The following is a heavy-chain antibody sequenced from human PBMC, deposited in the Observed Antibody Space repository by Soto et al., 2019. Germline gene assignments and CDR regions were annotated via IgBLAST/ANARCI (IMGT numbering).Heavy chain of an antibody. Sequence: PGGSLSLSCAASGFTFSNAWMSWVRQAPGKGLEWVGRIKSKTDGGTTDYAAPVKGRFTISRDDSKNTLYLQMNSLKTEDTAVYSCTTREYYDFWSGYSWGQGSLVTVYS. D-gene: IGHD3-3*01. V-gene: IGHV3-15*01. J-gene: IGHJ1*01. CDR2: IKSKTDGGTT. CDR1: GFTFSNAW. CDR3: TTREYYDFWSGYS.